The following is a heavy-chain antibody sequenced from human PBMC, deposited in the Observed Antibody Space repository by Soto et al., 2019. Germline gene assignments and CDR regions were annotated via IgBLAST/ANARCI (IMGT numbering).Heavy chain of an antibody. CDR2: ISSSSSYI. V-gene: IGHV3-21*01. CDR3: ARDIVVVPAASDAFDI. CDR1: GFTFSIYS. J-gene: IGHJ3*02. D-gene: IGHD2-2*01. Sequence: GGSLRLSCAASGFTFSIYSMNWVRQAPGKGLEWVSSISSSSSYIYYADSVKGRFTISRDNAKNSLYLQMNSLRAEDTAVYYCARDIVVVPAASDAFDIWGQGTMVTVSS.